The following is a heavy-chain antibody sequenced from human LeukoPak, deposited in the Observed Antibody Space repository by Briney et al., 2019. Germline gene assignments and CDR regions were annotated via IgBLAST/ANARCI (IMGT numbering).Heavy chain of an antibody. Sequence: PGGSLRLSCAASGFTVSSNYMSWVRQAPGKGLEWVSAISGSGGSTYYADSVKGRFTISRDNSKNTLYLQMNSLRAEDTAVYYCAKGGQLWAYYFDYWGQGTLVTVSS. J-gene: IGHJ4*02. V-gene: IGHV3-23*01. CDR1: GFTVSSNY. CDR2: ISGSGGST. D-gene: IGHD5-18*01. CDR3: AKGGQLWAYYFDY.